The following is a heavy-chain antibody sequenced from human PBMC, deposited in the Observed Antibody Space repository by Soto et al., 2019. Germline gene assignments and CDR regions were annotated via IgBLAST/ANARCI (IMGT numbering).Heavy chain of an antibody. V-gene: IGHV1-18*01. CDR3: AGGFDILTGYPSGPFDY. D-gene: IGHD3-9*01. Sequence: ASVKVSCKASGYTFTSYGISWVRQAPGQGLEWMGWINAANGNTKYSQKFQGRVTITRDTSASTAFMELSSLRSEDTAVYYCAGGFDILTGYPSGPFDYWGQGTLVTVSS. CDR1: GYTFTSYG. J-gene: IGHJ4*02. CDR2: INAANGNT.